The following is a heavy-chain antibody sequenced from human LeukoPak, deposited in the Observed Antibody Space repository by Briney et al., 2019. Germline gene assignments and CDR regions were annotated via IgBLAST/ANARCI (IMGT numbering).Heavy chain of an antibody. CDR3: AKDSGSWTYNWFDP. CDR2: ISGSGTST. V-gene: IGHV3-23*01. D-gene: IGHD6-13*01. CDR1: GFTFSNYA. J-gene: IGHJ5*02. Sequence: GGSLRLSCAASGFTFSNYAMDWVRQVPGKGLEWVSAISGSGTSTYYADSEKGRFTISRDNSKDTLYLQMNSLRDEDTAVYYCAKDSGSWTYNWFDPWGQGTLVTVSS.